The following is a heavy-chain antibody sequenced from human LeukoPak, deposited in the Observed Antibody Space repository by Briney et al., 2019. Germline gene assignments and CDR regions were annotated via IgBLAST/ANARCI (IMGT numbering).Heavy chain of an antibody. CDR1: GYTLTELS. CDR3: ARLVGDYVTSGFDY. Sequence: ASVKVSCKVSGYTLTELSMHWVRQAPGKGLEWMGGFDPEDGETIYAQKFQGRVTMTEDTSTDTAYMELSSLRSEDTAVYYCARLVGDYVTSGFDYWGQGTLVTVSS. J-gene: IGHJ4*02. CDR2: FDPEDGET. D-gene: IGHD4-17*01. V-gene: IGHV1-24*01.